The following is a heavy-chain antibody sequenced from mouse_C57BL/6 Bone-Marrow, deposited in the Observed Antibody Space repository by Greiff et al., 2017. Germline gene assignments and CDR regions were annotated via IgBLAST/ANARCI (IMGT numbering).Heavy chain of an antibody. CDR3: ARLFFDY. Sequence: QVQLQQPGAELVKPGASVKMSCKASGYTFTSYWITWVKQRPGQGLEWIGDIYPGSGSTKYNEKFTSKATLSVDTSSSTASMQLSSLTSEDSAVYYCARLFFDYWGQGTTLTVSS. J-gene: IGHJ2*01. V-gene: IGHV1-55*01. CDR2: IYPGSGST. CDR1: GYTFTSYW.